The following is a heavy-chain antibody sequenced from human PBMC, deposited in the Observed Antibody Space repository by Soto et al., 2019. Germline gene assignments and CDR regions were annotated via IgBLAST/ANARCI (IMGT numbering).Heavy chain of an antibody. CDR3: ARWANYYDSSGYLDY. J-gene: IGHJ4*02. V-gene: IGHV4-28*01. Sequence: SETLSLTCAVSGYSISSSNWWGGIRQPPGKGLEWIGYIYYSGSTYYNPSLKSRVTMSVDTSKNQFSLKLSSVTAVDTAVYYCARWANYYDSSGYLDYWGQGTLVTVS. CDR2: IYYSGST. CDR1: GYSISSSNW. D-gene: IGHD3-22*01.